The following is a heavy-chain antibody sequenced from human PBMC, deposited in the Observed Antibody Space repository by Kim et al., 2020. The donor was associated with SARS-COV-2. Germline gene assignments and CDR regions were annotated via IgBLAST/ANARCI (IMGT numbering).Heavy chain of an antibody. CDR3: ARLCPFPFYFDS. J-gene: IGHJ4*02. Sequence: SETLSLTCTGSGVSVSSSTFYWAWIRQPPGKGLDWIGQISYSGSTKYNPSLKSRVTLSVNTSKNQFSLKLNFVTAAATAVYYGARLCPFPFYFDSWGPGT. D-gene: IGHD2-21*01. V-gene: IGHV4-61*01. CDR1: GVSVSSSTFY. CDR2: ISYSGST.